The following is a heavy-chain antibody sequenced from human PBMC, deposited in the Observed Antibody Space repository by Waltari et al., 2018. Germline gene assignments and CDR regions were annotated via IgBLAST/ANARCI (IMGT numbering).Heavy chain of an antibody. CDR1: GYTFTSYD. J-gene: IGHJ4*02. D-gene: IGHD6-19*01. V-gene: IGHV1-8*01. Sequence: QVQLVQSGAEVKKPGASVKVSCKASGYTFTSYDINWVRQATGQGLEWMGWMNPNSGNTGYAQKFQGRVTISRDNAKNSLYLQMNSLRAEDTALYYCATIAVAGTFGYWGQGTLVTVSS. CDR3: ATIAVAGTFGY. CDR2: MNPNSGNT.